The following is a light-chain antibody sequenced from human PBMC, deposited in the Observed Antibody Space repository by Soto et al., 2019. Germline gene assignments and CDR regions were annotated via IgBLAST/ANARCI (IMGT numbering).Light chain of an antibody. CDR3: QQSYSTPLT. CDR2: AAS. Sequence: IHMTHSPSSLSACVGDIVTITCRASQSISSYLNWYQQKPGKAPKLLIYAASTLQSGVPSRFSGSGSGTDFTLTISSLQPEDFATYYCQQSYSTPLTFGGGTKVDIK. CDR1: QSISSY. J-gene: IGKJ4*01. V-gene: IGKV1-39*01.